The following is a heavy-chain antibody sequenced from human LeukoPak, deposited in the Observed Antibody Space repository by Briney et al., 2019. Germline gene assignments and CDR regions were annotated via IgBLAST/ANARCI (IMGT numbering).Heavy chain of an antibody. CDR1: GYTFTSYD. CDR3: ARDLRSGGSFNWFDP. V-gene: IGHV1-8*01. CDR2: MNPNSGNT. D-gene: IGHD2-15*01. Sequence: RASVKVSCKASGYTFTSYDINWVRQATGQGLEWMGWMNPNSGNTSYAQKFQGRVTMTRDTSTSTVYMELSSLRSEDTAVYYCARDLRSGGSFNWFDPWGQGTLVTVSS. J-gene: IGHJ5*02.